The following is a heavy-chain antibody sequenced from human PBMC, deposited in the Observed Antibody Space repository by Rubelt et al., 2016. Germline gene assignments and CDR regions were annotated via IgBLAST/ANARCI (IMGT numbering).Heavy chain of an antibody. CDR3: AGGITIFGVASGYFDY. V-gene: IGHV4-59*01. D-gene: IGHD3-3*01. J-gene: IGHJ4*02. CDR2: IYYSGST. CDR1: GGSISSYY. Sequence: QVQLQESGPGLVKPSETLSLTCTVSGGSISSYYWSWIRQPPGKGLEWLGYIYYSGSTNYNPSLKSRVTISVDTSKNQCSLKRSSVTAADTAVYYCAGGITIFGVASGYFDYWGQGTLVTVSS.